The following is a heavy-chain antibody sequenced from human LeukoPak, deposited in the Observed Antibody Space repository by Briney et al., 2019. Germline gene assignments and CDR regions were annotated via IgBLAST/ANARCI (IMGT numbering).Heavy chain of an antibody. CDR1: GFTFSSYS. CDR3: AKDSSYGSGSYFSYFDY. J-gene: IGHJ4*02. D-gene: IGHD3-10*01. V-gene: IGHV3-21*01. Sequence: GGSLRLSCAASGFTFSSYSMNWVRQSPGKGLEWVSSISSSSSYIYYADSVKGRFTIPRDNAKNSLYLQMNSLRAEDTAVYYCAKDSSYGSGSYFSYFDYWGQGTLVTVSS. CDR2: ISSSSSYI.